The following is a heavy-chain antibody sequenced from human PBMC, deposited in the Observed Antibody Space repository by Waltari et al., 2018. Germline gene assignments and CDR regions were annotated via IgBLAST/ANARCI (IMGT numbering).Heavy chain of an antibody. V-gene: IGHV1-24*01. J-gene: IGHJ4*02. D-gene: IGHD3-16*01. Sequence: QVQLVQSGAEVKKPGASVKVSFKVSGTSLSALSIHGVRQAPGKGFEWMGGSETEDGETIYAHKLQGRVTMTEDTSTDTVYMELSSLTSEDTAVYYCTTKYDVYTVGGWYYFDSWGQGTLVTVSS. CDR2: SETEDGET. CDR3: TTKYDVYTVGGWYYFDS. CDR1: GTSLSALS.